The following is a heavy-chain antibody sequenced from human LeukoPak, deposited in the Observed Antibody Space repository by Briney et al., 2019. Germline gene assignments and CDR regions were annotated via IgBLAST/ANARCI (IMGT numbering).Heavy chain of an antibody. CDR2: IYPSGST. CDR1: GGSISSGHW. V-gene: IGHV4-4*02. CDR3: TRVTSSKNNY. Sequence: SETLSLTCAVSGGSISSGHWWSWVRQTPEKGLEWIGEIYPSGSTNYNPSLQSRVTISIDKSKNQFSLILNSVTAADTAVYYCTRVTSSKNNYWGQGTLVTVSS. J-gene: IGHJ4*02. D-gene: IGHD4-11*01.